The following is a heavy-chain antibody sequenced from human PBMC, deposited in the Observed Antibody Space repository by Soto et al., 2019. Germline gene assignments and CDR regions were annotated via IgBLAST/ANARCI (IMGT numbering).Heavy chain of an antibody. CDR3: ARDQYDFRSGSYYYAMEV. V-gene: IGHV4-61*01. D-gene: IGHD3-3*01. Sequence: KASETLSLTCTVSGGSVSSESHYWSWIRQTPGKGLEWIGYIYYTGSTNYNPSLKGRVTMSVDTSGDQVSLRLRSVTRADTAVYNCARDQYDFRSGSYYYAMEVWGQGTKVTVSS. J-gene: IGHJ6*02. CDR2: IYYTGST. CDR1: GGSVSSESHY.